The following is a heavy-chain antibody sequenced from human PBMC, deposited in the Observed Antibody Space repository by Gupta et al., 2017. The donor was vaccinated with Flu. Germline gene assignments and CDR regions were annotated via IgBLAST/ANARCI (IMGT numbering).Heavy chain of an antibody. CDR1: GFTLSSTY. CDR2: INPDGSST. CDR3: ATVTSGC. D-gene: IGHD4-17*01. J-gene: IGHJ4*02. V-gene: IGHV3-74*03. Sequence: EMQLVESGGGLVQPGGSLRLSCAASGFTLSSTYLQWVRQAPGKGLVWDSRINPDGSSTTYAESLKGRFTISRDNAKNTLYLQMNSLGDDDTAVYYCATVTSGCWGQGTLVTVSS.